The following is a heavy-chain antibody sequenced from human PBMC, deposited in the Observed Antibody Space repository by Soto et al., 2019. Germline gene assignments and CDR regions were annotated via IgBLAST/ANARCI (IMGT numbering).Heavy chain of an antibody. CDR3: ARDLYTDRIAVAVC. D-gene: IGHD6-19*01. J-gene: IGHJ4*02. V-gene: IGHV3-64*01. CDR2: ISSNGGSI. Sequence: AGGSLRLSCAASGFTFISYSMHWVRQAPGKRLEYVSAISSNGGSIYYANSVKGRFTISRDNFKNTLYLQMGSLRAEDLAVYYCARDLYTDRIAVAVCWGQGAQVTVSS. CDR1: GFTFISYS.